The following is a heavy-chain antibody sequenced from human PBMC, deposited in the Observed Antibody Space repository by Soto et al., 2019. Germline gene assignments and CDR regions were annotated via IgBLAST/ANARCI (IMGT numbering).Heavy chain of an antibody. CDR3: ARDGGQHDYGGNFDY. V-gene: IGHV3-33*01. CDR1: GFTFSSYG. J-gene: IGHJ4*02. D-gene: IGHD4-17*01. CDR2: IWYDGSNK. Sequence: QVQLVESGGGVVQPGRSLRLSCAASGFTFSSYGMHWVRQAPGKGLEWVAVIWYDGSNKYYADSVKGRFTISRDNPKNTLYLQMKSLRAEDTAVYYCARDGGQHDYGGNFDYWGQGTLVTVSS.